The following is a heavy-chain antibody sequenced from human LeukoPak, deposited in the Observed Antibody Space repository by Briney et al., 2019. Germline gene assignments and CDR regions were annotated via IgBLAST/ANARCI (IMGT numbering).Heavy chain of an antibody. V-gene: IGHV1-8*03. J-gene: IGHJ6*03. CDR1: VYTFTKYD. Sequence: GASVTVSFTSSVYTFTKYDIHWVRQATGQGLEWMAWMDPNTDNTAYAQEFQGRVTITRNTSISTAYMELRSLRSEDTAVYYCARGVNLGDMDVWGKGTTVTVSS. CDR2: MDPNTDNT. D-gene: IGHD1-14*01. CDR3: ARGVNLGDMDV.